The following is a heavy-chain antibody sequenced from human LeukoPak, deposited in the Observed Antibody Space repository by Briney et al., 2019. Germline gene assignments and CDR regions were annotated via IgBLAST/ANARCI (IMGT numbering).Heavy chain of an antibody. Sequence: GASMKVSCKASGYTFTGYYMHWVRQAPGQGLEWMGWINPNSGGTNYAQKFQGRVTMTRDTSISTAYMELSRLRSDDTAVYYCARDSGYSSSWYLPYFDYWGQGTLVTVSS. J-gene: IGHJ4*02. V-gene: IGHV1-2*02. D-gene: IGHD6-13*01. CDR1: GYTFTGYY. CDR3: ARDSGYSSSWYLPYFDY. CDR2: INPNSGGT.